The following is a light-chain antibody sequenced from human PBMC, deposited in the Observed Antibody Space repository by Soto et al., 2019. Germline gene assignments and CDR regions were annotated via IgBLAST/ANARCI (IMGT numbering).Light chain of an antibody. V-gene: IGLV2-11*01. CDR1: SSDVGAYNY. J-gene: IGLJ1*01. CDR3: CSCEDSYTRL. CDR2: DVS. Sequence: QSVLTQPRSVSGSPGKSVTISCTGTSSDVGAYNYVSWYQQHPGKAPTLMIYDVSKRPSGVPDRFSGSKSGNTASLTISGLQAEDEADYYCCSCEDSYTRLFGTGTKLTGL.